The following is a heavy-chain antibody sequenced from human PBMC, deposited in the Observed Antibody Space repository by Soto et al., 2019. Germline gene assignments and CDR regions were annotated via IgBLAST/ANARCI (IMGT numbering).Heavy chain of an antibody. Sequence: PGGSLRLSCAASGFTFSSYAMSWVRQAPGKGLEWVSAISGSGGSTYYADSVKGRFTISRDNSKNTLYLQMNSLRAEDTAVYYCAKDPYPDWDTQYNWFDPWGQGTLVTGSS. CDR1: GFTFSSYA. J-gene: IGHJ5*02. CDR3: AKDPYPDWDTQYNWFDP. CDR2: ISGSGGST. D-gene: IGHD1-26*01. V-gene: IGHV3-23*01.